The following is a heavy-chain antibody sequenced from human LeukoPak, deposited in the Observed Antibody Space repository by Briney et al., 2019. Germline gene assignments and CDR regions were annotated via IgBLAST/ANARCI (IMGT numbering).Heavy chain of an antibody. J-gene: IGHJ6*03. V-gene: IGHV4-61*02. D-gene: IGHD1-14*01. CDR2: IYTSGST. Sequence: PSETLSLTCTASGGSISSGSYYWSWIRQPAGKGLEWIGRIYTSGSTNYNPSLKSRVTISVDTSKNQFSLKLSSVTAADTAVYYCARAPAPPDPYYYYYMDVWGKGTTVTVSS. CDR1: GGSISSGSYY. CDR3: ARAPAPPDPYYYYYMDV.